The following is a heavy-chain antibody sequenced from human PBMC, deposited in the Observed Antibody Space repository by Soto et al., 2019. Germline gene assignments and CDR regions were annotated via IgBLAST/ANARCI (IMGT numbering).Heavy chain of an antibody. CDR2: IYHSGST. Sequence: PSETLSLTCAVSGGSISSGGYSWSWIRQPPGKGLEWIGYIYHSGSTYYNPSLKSRVTISVDRSKNQFSLKLSSVTAADTAVYYCARVTRGGNSFDYGGQGTLVTVSS. CDR1: GGSISSGGYS. J-gene: IGHJ4*02. V-gene: IGHV4-30-2*01. D-gene: IGHD2-15*01. CDR3: ARVTRGGNSFDY.